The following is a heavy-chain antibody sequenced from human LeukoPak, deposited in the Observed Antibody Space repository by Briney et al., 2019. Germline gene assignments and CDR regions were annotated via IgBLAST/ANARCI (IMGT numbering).Heavy chain of an antibody. CDR3: AIWRDRGWFDP. V-gene: IGHV4-59*08. Sequence: SETLSLTCTVSGGSISSYYWSWIRQPPGKGREWIGYIYYTGSTNYNPSLKSRVTISVDTSKNQFSLKLSSVTAADAAVYYCAIWRDRGWFDPWGQGTLVTVSS. CDR1: GGSISSYY. CDR2: IYYTGST. D-gene: IGHD3-16*01. J-gene: IGHJ5*02.